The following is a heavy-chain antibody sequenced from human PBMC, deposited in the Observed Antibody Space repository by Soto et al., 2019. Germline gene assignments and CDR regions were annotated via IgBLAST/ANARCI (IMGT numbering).Heavy chain of an antibody. CDR1: GFTFSSYS. CDR3: ARIPFGVATYYYYMDV. CDR2: ISSSSTI. V-gene: IGHV3-48*01. Sequence: GGSLRLSCAASGFTFSSYSMNWVRQAPGKGLEWVSYISSSSTIYYADSVKGRFTISRDNAKNSLYLQMNSLRAEDTAVYYCARIPFGVATYYYYMDVWGKGTTVTVSS. J-gene: IGHJ6*03. D-gene: IGHD3-3*01.